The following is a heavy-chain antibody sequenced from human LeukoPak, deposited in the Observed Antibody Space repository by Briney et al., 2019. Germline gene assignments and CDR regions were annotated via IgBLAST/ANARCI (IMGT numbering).Heavy chain of an antibody. V-gene: IGHV5-51*01. CDR2: IYPGDSDT. CDR3: ARRIVGGGVPHGFDV. CDR1: AYSFATNR. J-gene: IGHJ3*01. D-gene: IGHD2-15*01. Sequence: GESLQISCKASAYSFATNRIGCVRQMPGKGLEWMGIIYPGDSDTRYTPSFQGQVTISADKSISTAYLQWGSLKASDTAMYYCARRIVGGGVPHGFDVWGQGTMVTVSS.